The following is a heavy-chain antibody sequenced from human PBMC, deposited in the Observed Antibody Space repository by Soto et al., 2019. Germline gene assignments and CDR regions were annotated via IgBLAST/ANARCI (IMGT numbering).Heavy chain of an antibody. CDR2: INPNSGGT. CDR3: AREIVVVAARDLGWFDP. Sequence: ASVKVSCKASGYTFTGYYMHWVRQAPGQGLEWMGWINPNSGGTNYAQKFQGRVTMTRDTSISTAYMELSRLRSDDTAVYYCAREIVVVAARDLGWFDPWGKGTLGTVSS. V-gene: IGHV1-2*02. J-gene: IGHJ5*02. CDR1: GYTFTGYY. D-gene: IGHD2-15*01.